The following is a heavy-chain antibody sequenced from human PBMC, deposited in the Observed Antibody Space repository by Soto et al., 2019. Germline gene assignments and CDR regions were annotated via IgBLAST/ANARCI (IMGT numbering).Heavy chain of an antibody. CDR2: ISYDGSNK. J-gene: IGHJ4*02. CDR1: GFTFSSYA. CDR3: AREMPRCDDVWGSYRPPDY. Sequence: QVQLVESGGGVVQPGRSLRLSCAASGFTFSSYAMHWVRQAPGKGLEWVAVISYDGSNKYYADSVKGRFTISRDNYKNTLYLKMNRLRAEDTAVYYCAREMPRCDDVWGSYRPPDYWGQGTLVTVSS. D-gene: IGHD3-16*02. V-gene: IGHV3-30-3*01.